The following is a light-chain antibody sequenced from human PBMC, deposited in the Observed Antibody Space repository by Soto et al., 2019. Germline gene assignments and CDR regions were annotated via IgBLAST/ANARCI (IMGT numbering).Light chain of an antibody. CDR1: QSIGRF. Sequence: EIVLTQSPTTLSLSPGERASLSCWASQSIGRFLAWYQQKPGQAPRLLIYDTSTRATGIPARFSGSGSGTDYTLTINSLETEDFAIYYCQQRGSWPLTFGGGTKVEI. CDR3: QQRGSWPLT. J-gene: IGKJ4*01. V-gene: IGKV3-11*01. CDR2: DTS.